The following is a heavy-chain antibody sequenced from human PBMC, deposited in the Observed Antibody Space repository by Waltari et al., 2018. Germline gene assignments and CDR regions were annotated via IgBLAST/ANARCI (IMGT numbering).Heavy chain of an antibody. J-gene: IGHJ6*02. CDR2: IYTNGNT. Sequence: QVQLQESGPGLVKPSQTLSLTCAVSGGSISSYSYYWGWIRQSAGKGVGWIGRIYTNGNTDTSPSLKSRVSISVDTSKNQFSLELSSVTAADTAVYYCARAGQHVVRANYYYYYGMDVWGQGTTVIVSS. V-gene: IGHV4-61*02. CDR3: ARAGQHVVRANYYYYYGMDV. CDR1: GGSISSYSYY. D-gene: IGHD6-13*01.